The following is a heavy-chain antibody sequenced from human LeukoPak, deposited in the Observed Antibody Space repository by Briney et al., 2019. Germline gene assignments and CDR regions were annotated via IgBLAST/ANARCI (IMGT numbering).Heavy chain of an antibody. CDR3: AKVVLEGNPSYYYYYYMDV. CDR2: IKEDGSET. D-gene: IGHD1-14*01. V-gene: IGHV3-7*03. J-gene: IGHJ6*03. CDR1: GFTFKKYW. Sequence: GESLRLSCAASGFTFKKYWMNWVRQVPGKGLECLANIKEDGSETYYADSVKGRFTISRDNPKNLLFLQMNSLRAEDTAVYYCAKVVLEGNPSYYYYYYMDVWGKGTTVTVSS.